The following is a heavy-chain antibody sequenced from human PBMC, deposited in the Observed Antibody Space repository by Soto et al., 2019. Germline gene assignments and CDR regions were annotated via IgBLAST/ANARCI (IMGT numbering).Heavy chain of an antibody. D-gene: IGHD3-3*01. V-gene: IGHV1-18*01. CDR2: ISAYNGNT. Sequence: ASVKVSCKASGYTFTSYGISWVRQAPGQGLEWMGWISAYNGNTNYAQKLQGRVTMTTDTSTSTAYMELRSLRSDDTSVYYCARAPLYYDFWSGYSRPSYGVDVWGQGTTVTVSS. CDR1: GYTFTSYG. CDR3: ARAPLYYDFWSGYSRPSYGVDV. J-gene: IGHJ6*02.